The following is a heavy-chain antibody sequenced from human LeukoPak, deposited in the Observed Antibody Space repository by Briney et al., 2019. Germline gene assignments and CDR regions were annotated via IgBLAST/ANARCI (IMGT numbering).Heavy chain of an antibody. J-gene: IGHJ5*02. CDR1: GFTFGSYS. D-gene: IGHD4-23*01. CDR3: AREVVTALVWFDP. CDR2: ISSSSSYI. V-gene: IGHV3-21*01. Sequence: PGGSLRLSCAASGFTFGSYSMSWVRQAPGKGLEWVSSISSSSSYIYYADSVKGRFTISRDNAKNSLYLQMNSLRAEDTAVYYCAREVVTALVWFDPWGQGTLSPSPQ.